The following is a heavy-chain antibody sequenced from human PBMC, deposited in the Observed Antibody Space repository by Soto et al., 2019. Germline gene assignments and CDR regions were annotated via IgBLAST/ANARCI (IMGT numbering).Heavy chain of an antibody. D-gene: IGHD2-2*01. J-gene: IGHJ6*02. CDR1: GYTFTSHG. V-gene: IGHV1-18*01. CDR2: ISAYNGNA. CDR3: ARAIVVVVPAAIVYYYGMDV. Sequence: ASVKVSCKASGYTFTSHGISWVRQAPGQGLEWMGWISAYNGNANYAQKLQGRVTMTTDTSTSTAYMELRSLRSDDTAVYYCARAIVVVVPAAIVYYYGMDVWGQGTTVTVSS.